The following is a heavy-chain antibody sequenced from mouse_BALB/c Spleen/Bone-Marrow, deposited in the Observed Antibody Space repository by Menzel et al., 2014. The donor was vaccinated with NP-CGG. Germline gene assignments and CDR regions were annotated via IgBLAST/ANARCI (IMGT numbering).Heavy chain of an antibody. D-gene: IGHD2-14*01. CDR3: AREVRAPWYAMDY. Sequence: VKLVESGPEVVRPGVSVKISCKGSGYTFTDYAMHWVKQSHAKSLEWIGVISTYNGNTNYNQKFKGKATMTVDKSSSTAYMELARLTSEDSAIYYCAREVRAPWYAMDYWGQGTSVTVSS. V-gene: IGHV1-67*01. CDR2: ISTYNGNT. CDR1: GYTFTDYA. J-gene: IGHJ4*01.